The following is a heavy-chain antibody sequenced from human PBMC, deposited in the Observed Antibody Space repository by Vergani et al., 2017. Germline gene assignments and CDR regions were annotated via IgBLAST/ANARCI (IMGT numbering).Heavy chain of an antibody. V-gene: IGHV1-2*02. Sequence: QVQLVQSGAEVKKPGAAVRVSCKASGYMFTDQFMYWVRQAPGQGLEWMGWINPKSGATNYAQKFQGRVTMTRDRSTTTAYVELSSLRSEDTAVYYCARAGKYMYDRTTYWYVGFGLDVWGQGTTVTVYS. J-gene: IGHJ6*02. CDR3: ARAGKYMYDRTTYWYVGFGLDV. CDR2: INPKSGAT. CDR1: GYMFTDQF. D-gene: IGHD1-1*01.